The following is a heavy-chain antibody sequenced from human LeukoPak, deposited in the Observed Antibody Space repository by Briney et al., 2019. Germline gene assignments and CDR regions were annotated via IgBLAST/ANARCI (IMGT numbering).Heavy chain of an antibody. CDR2: ISGSGGST. V-gene: IGHV3-23*01. CDR1: GFTFSSYG. CDR3: AKEKGGPVVRGPFDY. J-gene: IGHJ4*02. Sequence: PGGSLRLSCAASGFTFSSYGMSWVRQAPGKGLEWVSAISGSGGSTYYADSVKGRFTISRDNSKNTLYLQMNSLRAEDTAVYYCAKEKGGPVVRGPFDYWGQGTLVTVSS. D-gene: IGHD3-22*01.